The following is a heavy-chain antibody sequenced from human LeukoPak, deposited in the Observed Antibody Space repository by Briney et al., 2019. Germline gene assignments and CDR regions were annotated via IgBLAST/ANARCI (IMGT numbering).Heavy chain of an antibody. CDR2: TYYRSKWYN. CDR3: ARVTMVRGVGFSHISPYYYYMDV. CDR1: GDSVSSNSAA. J-gene: IGHJ6*03. Sequence: SQTLSLTCAISGDSVSSNSAAWNWIRQSPSRGLEWLGRTYYRSKWYNDYAVSVKSRITINPDTSKNQFSLQLNSVTPEDTAVYYCARVTMVRGVGFSHISPYYYYMDVWGKGTTVTISS. V-gene: IGHV6-1*01. D-gene: IGHD3-10*01.